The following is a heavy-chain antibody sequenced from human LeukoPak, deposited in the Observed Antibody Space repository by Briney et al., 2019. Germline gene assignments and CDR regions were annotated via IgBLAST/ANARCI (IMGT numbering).Heavy chain of an antibody. CDR1: GFTFSSYG. Sequence: GGSLRLSCAASGFTFSSYGMHWVRQAPGKGLEWVAVIWYDGSNKYYADSVKGRFTISRDNSKNTLYLQMNSLRAEDTAVYYCARGHSVSNYYGSGSIAFDIWGQGTMVTVSS. V-gene: IGHV3-33*01. J-gene: IGHJ3*02. CDR2: IWYDGSNK. D-gene: IGHD3-10*01. CDR3: ARGHSVSNYYGSGSIAFDI.